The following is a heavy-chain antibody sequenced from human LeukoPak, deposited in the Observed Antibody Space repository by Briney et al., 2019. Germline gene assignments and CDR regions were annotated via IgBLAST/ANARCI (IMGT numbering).Heavy chain of an antibody. Sequence: ASVKVSCKASGGTFSSYAISWVRQAPGQGLEWMGIINPSGGSTSYAQKFQGRVTMTRDTSTSTVYMELSSLRSEDTAVYYCARDRLLYSSGWPVPNYFDYWGQGTLVTVSS. D-gene: IGHD6-19*01. CDR2: INPSGGST. CDR3: ARDRLLYSSGWPVPNYFDY. CDR1: GGTFSSYA. J-gene: IGHJ4*02. V-gene: IGHV1-46*01.